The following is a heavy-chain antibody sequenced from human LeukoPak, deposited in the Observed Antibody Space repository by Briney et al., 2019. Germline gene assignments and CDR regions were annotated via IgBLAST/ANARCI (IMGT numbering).Heavy chain of an antibody. CDR3: ARSGDTAMSDY. D-gene: IGHD5-18*01. Sequence: SQTLSLTCTVAAPSISSYYGSWIRQPPGNGLEWIGDIYYSGSNNSNPSLKSRVTISVDTSKNQFSLKLSSVTAADTAVYYCARSGDTAMSDYWGQGTLVTVPS. V-gene: IGHV4-59*12. CDR2: IYYSGSN. J-gene: IGHJ4*02. CDR1: APSISSYY.